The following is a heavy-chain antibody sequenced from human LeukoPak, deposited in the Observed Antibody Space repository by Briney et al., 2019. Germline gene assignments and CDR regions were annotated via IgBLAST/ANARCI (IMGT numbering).Heavy chain of an antibody. CDR1: GFTFSSYA. CDR2: ISGSGGST. V-gene: IGHV3-23*01. J-gene: IGHJ4*02. Sequence: GGSLRLSCAASGFTFSSYAMSWVRQAPGKGLEWVSAISGSGGSTYYADSVKGRFTISRDNSKNTLYLQMISLRAEDAAVYYCARDSDRSPFDYWGQGTLVTVSS. D-gene: IGHD1-14*01. CDR3: ARDSDRSPFDY.